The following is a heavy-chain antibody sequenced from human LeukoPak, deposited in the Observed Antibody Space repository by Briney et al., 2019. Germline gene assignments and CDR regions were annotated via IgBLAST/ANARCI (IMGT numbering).Heavy chain of an antibody. V-gene: IGHV4-61*02. J-gene: IGHJ5*02. Sequence: PSETLSLTCTVSGGSISSGSYYWSWIRQPAGKGLEWIGRIHTSGSTNYNPSLKSRVTMSVDTSKNQFSLKLSSVTAADTAVYYCARGPLWFGGVDPWGQGTLVTVSS. CDR1: GGSISSGSYY. CDR3: ARGPLWFGGVDP. CDR2: IHTSGST. D-gene: IGHD3-10*01.